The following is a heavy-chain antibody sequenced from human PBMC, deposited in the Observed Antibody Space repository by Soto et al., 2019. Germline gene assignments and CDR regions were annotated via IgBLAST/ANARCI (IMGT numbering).Heavy chain of an antibody. CDR1: GYTFTGYY. D-gene: IGHD6-13*01. CDR3: ARIPFAATGFYFDY. J-gene: IGHJ4*02. CDR2: INPNSGGT. Sequence: ASVKVSCKASGYTFTGYYMHWVRQAPGQGLEWMGWINPNSGGTNYAQKFQGQVTISVDKSITTASLQWSSLKASDTAMYYCARIPFAATGFYFDYWAQGTLVTVSS. V-gene: IGHV1-2*02.